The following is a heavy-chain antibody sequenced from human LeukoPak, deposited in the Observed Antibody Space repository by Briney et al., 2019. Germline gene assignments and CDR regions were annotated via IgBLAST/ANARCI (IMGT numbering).Heavy chain of an antibody. J-gene: IGHJ6*02. Sequence: GGSLRLSCAASGFTFSSYAMSWVRQAPGKGLEWVSAISGSGGSTYYADSVKGRFTISRDNSKSTLYLQMNSLRAEDTAVYYCAKDVLPTPYGDSTNYGMDVWGQGTTVTVSS. CDR2: ISGSGGST. CDR1: GFTFSSYA. V-gene: IGHV3-23*01. D-gene: IGHD4-17*01. CDR3: AKDVLPTPYGDSTNYGMDV.